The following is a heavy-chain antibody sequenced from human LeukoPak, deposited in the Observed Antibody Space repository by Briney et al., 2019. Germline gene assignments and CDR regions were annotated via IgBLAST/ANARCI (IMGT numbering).Heavy chain of an antibody. CDR1: GFTFSSYA. J-gene: IGHJ3*02. D-gene: IGHD1-26*01. Sequence: GSLRLSCAASGFTFSSYAMSWVRQAPGKGLEWVSASSGSGGSTYYADSVKGRFTISRENSKNTLYLQMNRLRDEDTAVYYCEKEWAGWVGDAFAIWGQGTMVTVSS. V-gene: IGHV3-23*01. CDR3: EKEWAGWVGDAFAI. CDR2: SSGSGGST.